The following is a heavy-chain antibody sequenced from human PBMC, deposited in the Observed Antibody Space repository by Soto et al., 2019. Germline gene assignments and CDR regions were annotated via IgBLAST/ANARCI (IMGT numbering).Heavy chain of an antibody. D-gene: IGHD3-22*01. Sequence: SETLSLTCTVSGGSISSGGYYWSWIRQHPGKGLAWIGYISYSGSTYYNPSLKSRVTISVDTSKNQFSLKLSSVTAADTAVYYCARYYDSSGPQAFDIWGQGKMV. J-gene: IGHJ3*02. CDR1: GGSISSGGYY. CDR3: ARYYDSSGPQAFDI. V-gene: IGHV4-31*03. CDR2: ISYSGST.